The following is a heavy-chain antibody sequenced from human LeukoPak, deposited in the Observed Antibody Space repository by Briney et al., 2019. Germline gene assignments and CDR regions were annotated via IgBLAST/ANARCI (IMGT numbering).Heavy chain of an antibody. J-gene: IGHJ6*02. CDR2: IWYDGSNK. Sequence: PGGSLRLSCAASGFTFSSYGMHWVRQAPGKGLEWVAVIWYDGSNKYYADSMKGRFTISKDNAKNSLYLQMNSLRAEDTALYHCARNNGMDVWGQGTTVIVSS. CDR3: ARNNGMDV. V-gene: IGHV3-33*08. CDR1: GFTFSSYG.